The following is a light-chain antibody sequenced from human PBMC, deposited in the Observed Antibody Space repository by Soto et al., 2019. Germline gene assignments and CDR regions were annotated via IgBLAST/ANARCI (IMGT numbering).Light chain of an antibody. J-gene: IGKJ1*01. V-gene: IGKV1-39*01. CDR1: QSISTY. CDR3: QQSYTRT. Sequence: PSSLSASVGDRVTITCRASQSISTYLNWYQHKPGKAPKLLIHAAFSLQGGVPPRFSGSGSGTDFTLTISNLQPDDFATYYCQQSYTRTFGQGTKVDIK. CDR2: AAF.